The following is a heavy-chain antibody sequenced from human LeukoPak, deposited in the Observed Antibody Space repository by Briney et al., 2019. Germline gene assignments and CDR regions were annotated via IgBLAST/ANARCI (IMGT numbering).Heavy chain of an antibody. J-gene: IGHJ4*02. D-gene: IGHD2-21*01. CDR2: IYYSGST. CDR1: GGSISSSSCY. CDR3: ARQAYTAYCGGDCYLGGPFDY. Sequence: PSETLSLTCTVSGGSISSSSCYWGWIRQPPGKGLEWIGSIYYSGSTYYNPSLKSRVTISVDTSKNQFSLKLSSVTAADTAVYYCARQAYTAYCGGDCYLGGPFDYWGQGTLVTVSS. V-gene: IGHV4-39*01.